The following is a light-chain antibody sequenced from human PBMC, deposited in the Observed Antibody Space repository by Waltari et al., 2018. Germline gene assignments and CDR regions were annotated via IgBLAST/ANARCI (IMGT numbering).Light chain of an antibody. J-gene: IGKJ2*01. Sequence: DIQMTQSPSSLSASVGDRVTITCRARQNIACFLHWYPHQPGKAPKLLISAASTLQSGVSSRFTGSGSGTYFTLSITSLQPEDVATYYCQQSYSTPLYSFGQGTKLEIK. CDR2: AAS. V-gene: IGKV1-39*01. CDR3: QQSYSTPLYS. CDR1: QNIACF.